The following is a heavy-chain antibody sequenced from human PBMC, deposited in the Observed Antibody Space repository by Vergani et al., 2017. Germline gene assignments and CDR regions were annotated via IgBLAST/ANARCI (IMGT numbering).Heavy chain of an antibody. J-gene: IGHJ6*03. Sequence: QVQLVQSGAEVKKPGSSVKVSCKASGVTFSSYAISWVRQAPGQGMEWMGGIIPIFGTANYAQKFQGRVTITADESTSTAYMELSSLRSEDTAVYYCARDIVVVPAAIRYMDVWGKGTTVTVSS. CDR2: IIPIFGTA. CDR1: GVTFSSYA. D-gene: IGHD2-2*01. CDR3: ARDIVVVPAAIRYMDV. V-gene: IGHV1-69*01.